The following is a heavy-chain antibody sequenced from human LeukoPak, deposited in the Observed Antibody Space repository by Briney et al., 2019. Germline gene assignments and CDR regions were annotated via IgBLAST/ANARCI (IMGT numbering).Heavy chain of an antibody. D-gene: IGHD2-8*01. V-gene: IGHV3-7*01. CDR2: IKEDGTHK. J-gene: IGHJ3*01. Sequence: QPGGSLRLSCAASGFTFSSYWMSWVCQAPGKGLKWAANIKEDGTHKYYVGSVRGRFTISRDNAKNSLYLQMNSLRAEDTAIYYCAREARGTRAAFDVWGQGTMVTVFS. CDR3: AREARGTRAAFDV. CDR1: GFTFSSYW.